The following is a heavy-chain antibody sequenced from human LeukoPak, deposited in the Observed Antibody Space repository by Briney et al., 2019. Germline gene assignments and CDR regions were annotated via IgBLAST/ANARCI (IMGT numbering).Heavy chain of an antibody. CDR1: GASVTNRSYY. J-gene: IGHJ4*02. V-gene: IGHV4-61*02. D-gene: IGHD6-19*01. CDR2: VQNRGST. Sequence: SETLSLTCTVAGASVTNRSYYWSWLRQPAGKGLEWIGRVQNRGSTSYSPSLKSRVTMSIDTSKNQFSLRLSSVTAADTAVYYCARGPGIPVVGMDYWGLGTLVTVSS. CDR3: ARGPGIPVVGMDY.